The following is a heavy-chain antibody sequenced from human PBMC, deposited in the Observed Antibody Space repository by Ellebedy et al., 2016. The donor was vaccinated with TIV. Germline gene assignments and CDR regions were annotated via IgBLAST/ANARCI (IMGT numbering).Heavy chain of an antibody. J-gene: IGHJ6*02. D-gene: IGHD3-10*01. CDR1: GGSLRRSY. Sequence: MPSETLSLTCTVSGGSLRRSYWSWIRQPPGKGLEWIGYIYYSWSTNYNPSLKSRVTISVDTSKNQFSLKLSSVTAADTAVYYCASSLTMLRGGMDVWGQGTTVTVSS. V-gene: IGHV4-59*01. CDR2: IYYSWST. CDR3: ASSLTMLRGGMDV.